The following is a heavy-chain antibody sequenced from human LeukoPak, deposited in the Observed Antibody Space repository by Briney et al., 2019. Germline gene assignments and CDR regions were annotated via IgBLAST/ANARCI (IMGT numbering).Heavy chain of an antibody. Sequence: PSETLSLTCTVSGGSVSGYYWSWIRQPPGKGLEWIGYIYYSGSTNYNPSLKSRVTISVDTSENQFSLKLTSVTAADTAVYCCARDREYSSSGLVWFDPWGHGILVTVSS. CDR1: GGSVSGYY. D-gene: IGHD6-6*01. CDR3: ARDREYSSSGLVWFDP. V-gene: IGHV4-59*02. J-gene: IGHJ5*02. CDR2: IYYSGST.